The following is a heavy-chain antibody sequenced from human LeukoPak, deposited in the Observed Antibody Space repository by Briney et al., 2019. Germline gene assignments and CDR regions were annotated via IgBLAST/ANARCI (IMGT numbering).Heavy chain of an antibody. CDR1: GFTFDDYG. J-gene: IGHJ4*02. CDR2: INWNSGVT. Sequence: PGGSLRLSCAASGFTFDDYGMSWVRQVPGRGLEWICGINWNSGVTGYADSVKGRFNISRDNAKNSLFLQMNSLRDEDTAVYYCARDGAVAGTEVFFDYWGQGTLVTVSS. V-gene: IGHV3-20*04. CDR3: ARDGAVAGTEVFFDY. D-gene: IGHD6-19*01.